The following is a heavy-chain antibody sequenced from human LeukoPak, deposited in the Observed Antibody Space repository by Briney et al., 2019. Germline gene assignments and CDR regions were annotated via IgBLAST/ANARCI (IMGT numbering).Heavy chain of an antibody. V-gene: IGHV4-34*01. CDR1: GGSFSGYY. Sequence: PSETLSLTCAVYGGSFSGYYWSWIRQPPGKGLEWIGGINHSGSTNYNPSLKSRVTTSVDTSKNQFSLKLSSVTAADTAVYYCARGPGYYGSGSYLWFDPWGQGTLVTVSS. J-gene: IGHJ5*02. D-gene: IGHD3-10*01. CDR3: ARGPGYYGSGSYLWFDP. CDR2: INHSGST.